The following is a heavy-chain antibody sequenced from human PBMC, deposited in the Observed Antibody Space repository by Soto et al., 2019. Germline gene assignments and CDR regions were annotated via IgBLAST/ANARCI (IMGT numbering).Heavy chain of an antibody. V-gene: IGHV1-69*01. CDR3: ARGRSSPNFDP. CDR1: GGTFTNYV. CDR2: HIPSFGAA. D-gene: IGHD6-6*01. Sequence: QVQLVQSGAEVRKPGSSVKVSCKISGGTFTNYVISWLRQAPGQGHEWMGGHIPSFGAANLAQKFQGRVTITADESTSTVNMELSSPTSEDTAVYYCARGRSSPNFDPWGQGTLVTGSS. J-gene: IGHJ5*02.